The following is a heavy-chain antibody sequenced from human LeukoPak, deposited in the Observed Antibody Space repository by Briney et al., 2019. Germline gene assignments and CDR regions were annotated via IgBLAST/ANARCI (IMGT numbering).Heavy chain of an antibody. D-gene: IGHD2/OR15-2a*01. V-gene: IGHV3-21*01. CDR2: ISSSSSYI. Sequence: GGSLRLSCAASGFTFRSYSMNWVRQAPGKGLEWVSSISSSSSYIYYADSVKGRFTISRDNAKNSLYLQMNSLRAEDTAVYYCARARGRTTRHWGQGTLVTVSS. CDR1: GFTFRSYS. CDR3: ARARGRTTRH. J-gene: IGHJ4*02.